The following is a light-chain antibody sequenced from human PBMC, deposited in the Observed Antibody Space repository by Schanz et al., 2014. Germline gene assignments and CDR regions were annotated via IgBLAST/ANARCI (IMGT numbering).Light chain of an antibody. CDR2: DVS. CDR3: GSYTTSINYV. Sequence: QSALTQPASVSGSPGQSTTISCTGTSSDVGGYNYVSWYQQHPGKAPKLMIYDVSNRPSGISNRFSGSKSGNTASLTISGLQAEDEADYYCGSYTTSINYVFGTGTKVTVL. V-gene: IGLV2-14*01. J-gene: IGLJ1*01. CDR1: SSDVGGYNY.